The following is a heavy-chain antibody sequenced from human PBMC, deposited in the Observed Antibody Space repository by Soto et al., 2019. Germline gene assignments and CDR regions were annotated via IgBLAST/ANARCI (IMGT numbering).Heavy chain of an antibody. CDR1: GFTFSNYA. V-gene: IGHV3-23*01. J-gene: IGHJ4*02. D-gene: IGHD6-13*01. CDR3: AKGGAGGRSHGADY. Sequence: EVQLLESGGDLVQPGGSLRLSCAASGFTFSNYAMSWVRQAPGKGLEWLSSITGSGSGTYYAGSVKGRFTISRDNSKNNLFLQMNSLRADDTAVYYCAKGGAGGRSHGADYWGQGTLVTVSS. CDR2: ITGSGSGT.